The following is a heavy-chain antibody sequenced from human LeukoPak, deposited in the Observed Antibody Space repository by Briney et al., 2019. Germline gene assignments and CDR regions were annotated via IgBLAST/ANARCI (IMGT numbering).Heavy chain of an antibody. D-gene: IGHD6-13*01. CDR3: GKDLSSSWFEGLDN. CDR2: IWDDGCNK. V-gene: IGHV3-33*06. CDR1: GFTLSTYG. Sequence: GRSLRLSCAACGFTLSTYGKYWARQAPGKGLEWVAVIWDDGCNKHYADSVRGRFTICRDNSKNTLDLQKHNLRAEDTALYYCGKDLSSSWFEGLDNWGQGTLVTVSS. J-gene: IGHJ4*02.